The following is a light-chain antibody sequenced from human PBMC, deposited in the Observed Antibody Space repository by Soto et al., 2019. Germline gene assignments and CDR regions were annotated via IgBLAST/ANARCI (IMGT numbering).Light chain of an antibody. J-gene: IGLJ1*01. Sequence: QSVLTQPPSVCGAPGQRVTISCTRSSSNIGAGYDVHWYQQRPGTAPKLLISANINRPSGVPDRFSGSKSGTSASLAITGLQADDEGDYYCQSYDSTLSARYVFGTGTKLTV. V-gene: IGLV1-40*01. CDR3: QSYDSTLSARYV. CDR1: SSNIGAGYD. CDR2: ANI.